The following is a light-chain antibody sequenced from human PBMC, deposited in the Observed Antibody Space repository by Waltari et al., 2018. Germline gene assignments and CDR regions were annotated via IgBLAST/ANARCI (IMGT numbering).Light chain of an antibody. J-gene: IGKJ2*01. CDR2: DAS. Sequence: EIVLTQSPATLSLSPGERATLFCRASQSISRFLAWYQLKPGQSPRLLIYDASHWATGIPARFSGSGSGTDFTLTISSLEPEDSAVYYCQHRTGYTFGQGTKLEI. CDR3: QHRTGYT. V-gene: IGKV3-11*01. CDR1: QSISRF.